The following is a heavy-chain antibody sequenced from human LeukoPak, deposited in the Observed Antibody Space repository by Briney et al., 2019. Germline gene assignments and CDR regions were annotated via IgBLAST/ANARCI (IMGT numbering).Heavy chain of an antibody. D-gene: IGHD4-17*01. V-gene: IGHV1-8*01. Sequence: ASVKVSCKASGYTFTSYDINWVRQATGQGLEWMGWMNPNSGNTGYAQKFQGRVTITRNTSISTAYMELSSLRSEDTAVYYCARGLWYGDYQDYYYYMDVWGKGTTVTVSS. J-gene: IGHJ6*03. CDR3: ARGLWYGDYQDYYYYMDV. CDR2: MNPNSGNT. CDR1: GYTFTSYD.